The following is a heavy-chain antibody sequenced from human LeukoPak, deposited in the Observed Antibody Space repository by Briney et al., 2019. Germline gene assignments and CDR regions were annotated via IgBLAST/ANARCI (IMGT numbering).Heavy chain of an antibody. Sequence: GRSLRLSCAASGFTFSSYAMHWVRQAPGKGLEWVAVISYDGSNKYYADSVKGRFTISRDNSKNTLYLQMNSLRAEDTAVYYCARVALWFGEFDYWGQGTLVTVSS. J-gene: IGHJ4*02. D-gene: IGHD3-10*01. CDR2: ISYDGSNK. V-gene: IGHV3-30-3*01. CDR3: ARVALWFGEFDY. CDR1: GFTFSSYA.